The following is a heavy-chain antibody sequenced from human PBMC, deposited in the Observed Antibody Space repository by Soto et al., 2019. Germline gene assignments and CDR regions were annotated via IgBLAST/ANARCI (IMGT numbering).Heavy chain of an antibody. D-gene: IGHD2-15*01. V-gene: IGHV1-18*01. CDR3: ASGAVVSSIKGTCCSYRMDV. J-gene: IGHJ6*02. CDR1: GYTFTSYG. Sequence: ASVKVSYKASGYTFTSYGISWVRQAPGEGLEWMGGISAYNGNTNYEQKLPGRVTMTTDTTTSTAYMELRSLISDDPAVFSCASGAVVSSIKGTCCSYRMDVWGQGTTVTVSS. CDR2: ISAYNGNT.